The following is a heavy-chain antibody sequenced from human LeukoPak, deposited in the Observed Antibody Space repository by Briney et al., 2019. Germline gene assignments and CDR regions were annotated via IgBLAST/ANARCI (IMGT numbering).Heavy chain of an antibody. CDR2: ISYDGNNK. CDR3: AKGGLWDIVVVPAATSPAHFGS. D-gene: IGHD2-2*01. CDR1: GFLFSTYG. Sequence: GGSLRLSCAASGFLFSTYGMHWVRQAPGKGLEWVAVISYDGNNKYYADSVKGRFTISRDNSKNTLYLQMDSLRAEDTAMFYCAKGGLWDIVVVPAATSPAHFGSWGPGTLVAVSS. V-gene: IGHV3-30*18. J-gene: IGHJ4*02.